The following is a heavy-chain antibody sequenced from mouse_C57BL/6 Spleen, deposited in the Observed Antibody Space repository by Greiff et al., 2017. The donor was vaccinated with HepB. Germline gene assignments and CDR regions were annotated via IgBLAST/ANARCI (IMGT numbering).Heavy chain of an antibody. V-gene: IGHV1-55*01. D-gene: IGHD2-4*01. Sequence: QVQLKQPGAELVKPGASVKMSCKASGYTFTSYWITWVKQRPGQGLEWIGDIYPGSGSTNYNEKFKSKATLTVDTSSSTAYMQLSSLTSEDSAVYYCARGTGDYDLFDYWGQGTTLTVSS. J-gene: IGHJ2*01. CDR1: GYTFTSYW. CDR2: IYPGSGST. CDR3: ARGTGDYDLFDY.